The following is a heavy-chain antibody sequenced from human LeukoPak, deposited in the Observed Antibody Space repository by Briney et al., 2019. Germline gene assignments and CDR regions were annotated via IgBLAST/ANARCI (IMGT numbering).Heavy chain of an antibody. D-gene: IGHD1-7*01. CDR3: ARAHNWKYGTFDY. Sequence: KAGGSLRLSCAASGFAFSSYEMNWVRQAPGKGLEWVSSISSSSSYIYYADSVKGRFTISRDNAKNSLYLQMNSLRAEDTAVYYCARAHNWKYGTFDYWGQGTLVTVSS. CDR2: ISSSSSYI. V-gene: IGHV3-21*01. CDR1: GFAFSSYE. J-gene: IGHJ4*02.